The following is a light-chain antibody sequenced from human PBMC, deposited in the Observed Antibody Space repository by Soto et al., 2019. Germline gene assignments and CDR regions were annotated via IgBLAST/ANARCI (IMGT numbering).Light chain of an antibody. CDR3: QQTYRPPFT. Sequence: DIQMTQSPSSLSASVGDRVTITCRASQTISRFLTWYQQKPGTAPKLLIYAAFTLQSGVPYRFSGSGSGTDFTLTIGRLQPADFARYYGQQTYRPPFTFGPGTKVDIK. CDR1: QTISRF. CDR2: AAF. V-gene: IGKV1-39*01. J-gene: IGKJ3*01.